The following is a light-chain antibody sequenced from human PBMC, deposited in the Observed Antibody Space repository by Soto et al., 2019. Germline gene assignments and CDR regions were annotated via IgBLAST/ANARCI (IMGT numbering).Light chain of an antibody. CDR2: EVS. CDR1: SSYVGGYNY. J-gene: IGLJ1*01. Sequence: QSALTQPASVSGSPGQSITISCTGTSSYVGGYNYVSWYQQHPVKAPKLMIYEVSNRPSGVSNRFSGSKSGNTASLTISGLQAEDEADYYCSSYTSSSTLVFGTGTKLTVL. V-gene: IGLV2-14*01. CDR3: SSYTSSSTLV.